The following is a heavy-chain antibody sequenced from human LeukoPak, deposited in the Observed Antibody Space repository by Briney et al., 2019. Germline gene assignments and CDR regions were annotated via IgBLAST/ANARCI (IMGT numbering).Heavy chain of an antibody. CDR1: GYTFTSYD. CDR3: ARVFCSSTSRYVWFDP. V-gene: IGHV1-8*01. D-gene: IGHD2-2*01. J-gene: IGHJ5*02. Sequence: ASVKVSCKASGYTFTSYDINWVRQATGQGLEWMGWMNPNSGNTGYAQKFQGRVTMTRSTSISTAYMELSSLRSEDTAVYYCARVFCSSTSRYVWFDPWGQGTLVTVSS. CDR2: MNPNSGNT.